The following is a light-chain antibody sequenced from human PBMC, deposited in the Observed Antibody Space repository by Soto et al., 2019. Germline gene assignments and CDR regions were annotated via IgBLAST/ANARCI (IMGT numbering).Light chain of an antibody. CDR3: SSYTSSSTLYV. J-gene: IGLJ1*01. CDR1: SSDVGGYNY. Sequence: QSALTQPASVSGSPGQSITISCTGTSSDVGGYNYVSWYQQHPGKAPKLMIYEVSNRPSGVSNRFSGSKSGNTASLTISGLQAEDEADYYCSSYTSSSTLYVFGTGTKPTV. V-gene: IGLV2-14*01. CDR2: EVS.